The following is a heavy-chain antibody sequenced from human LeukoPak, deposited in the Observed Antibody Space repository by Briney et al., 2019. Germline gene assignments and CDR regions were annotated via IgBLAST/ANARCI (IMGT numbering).Heavy chain of an antibody. CDR3: ARGRGGDYGGNPDYFDY. Sequence: SETLSLTCTVSGGSISSSGYYWAWIRQPPGKGLEWIGSIYYSGSTYYNPSLKSRVTISVDTSKNQFSLKLSSVTAADTAIYYCARGRGGDYGGNPDYFDYWGQGTLVTVPS. J-gene: IGHJ4*02. CDR2: IYYSGST. V-gene: IGHV4-39*01. CDR1: GGSISSSGYY. D-gene: IGHD4-23*01.